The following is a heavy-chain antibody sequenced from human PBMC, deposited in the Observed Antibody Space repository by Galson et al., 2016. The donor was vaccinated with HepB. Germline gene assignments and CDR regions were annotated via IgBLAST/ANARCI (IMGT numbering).Heavy chain of an antibody. CDR2: VSFDGSNK. D-gene: IGHD2-15*01. CDR1: GFNFRSYA. CDR3: ARDPLYCSGGSCIPYYFDY. J-gene: IGHJ4*02. Sequence: SLRLSCAASGFNFRSYAIHWVRQAPGRGLEWVAVVSFDGSNKDYADSVKGRLTIFRDNSKNTLYLQMNSLRPEDTAVYFCARDPLYCSGGSCIPYYFDYWGQGTPVTVSS. V-gene: IGHV3-30*04.